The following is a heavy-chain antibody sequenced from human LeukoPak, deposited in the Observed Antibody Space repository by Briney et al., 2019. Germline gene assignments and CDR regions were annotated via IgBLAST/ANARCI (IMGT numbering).Heavy chain of an antibody. CDR2: IRSEANSYAT. CDR1: GFTFSGSA. J-gene: IGHJ4*02. Sequence: GGSLRLSCAASGFTFSGSAMHWVRQASGKGLEWVGRIRSEANSYATAYAASVKGRFTISRDDSKNTAYLQMNSLKTEDTAVYYCTRPLWGYSGYDSTRQDYWGQGTLVTVSS. CDR3: TRPLWGYSGYDSTRQDY. D-gene: IGHD5-12*01. V-gene: IGHV3-73*01.